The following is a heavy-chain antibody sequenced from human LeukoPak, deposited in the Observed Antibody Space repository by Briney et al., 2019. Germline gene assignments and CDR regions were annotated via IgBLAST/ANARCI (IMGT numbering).Heavy chain of an antibody. V-gene: IGHV2-5*01. J-gene: IGHJ4*02. CDR1: GFSLSTSGVG. CDR2: IYWNDDK. Sequence: SGPTLVKPTQTLTLTCTFSGFSLSTSGVGVGWIRQPPGKALEWLALIYWNDDKRYSPSLKSRLTITKDTSKNQVVLTMTNMDPVDTATYYCAHRLGVVNPFDYWGQGTLVTVSS. D-gene: IGHD3-3*01. CDR3: AHRLGVVNPFDY.